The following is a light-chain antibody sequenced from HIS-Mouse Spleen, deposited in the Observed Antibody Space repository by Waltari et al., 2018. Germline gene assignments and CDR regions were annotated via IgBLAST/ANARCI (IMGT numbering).Light chain of an antibody. CDR2: AAS. J-gene: IGKJ2*01. CDR3: QQYDSYPYT. V-gene: IGKV1-8*01. Sequence: AIRMTQSPSSFSASTGDRVTITCRASQGISSYLAWYQQKPGKAPKLLIYAASTLQSGVPSRCSGSGSGTDFTLTISCLQSEDFATYYCQQYDSYPYTFGQGTKREIK. CDR1: QGISSY.